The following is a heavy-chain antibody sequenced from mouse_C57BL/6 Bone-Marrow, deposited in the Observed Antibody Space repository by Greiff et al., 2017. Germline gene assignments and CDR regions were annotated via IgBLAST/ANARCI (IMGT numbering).Heavy chain of an antibody. J-gene: IGHJ2*01. Sequence: EVQVVESGGGLVQPGGSLKLSCAASGFTFSDYGMAWVRQAPRKGPEWVAYISNLAYSIYSADTVTGRFTISRENAKNTLYREMSSLRSEDTAMYYCARYGGYFDYGGQGTTLTVSS. CDR2: ISNLAYSI. CDR1: GFTFSDYG. V-gene: IGHV5-15*01. CDR3: ARYGGYFDY. D-gene: IGHD1-1*01.